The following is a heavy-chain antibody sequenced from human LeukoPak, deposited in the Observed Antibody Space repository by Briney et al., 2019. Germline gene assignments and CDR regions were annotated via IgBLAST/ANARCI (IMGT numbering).Heavy chain of an antibody. Sequence: SETLSLTCAVYGGSFSGYYWSWIRQPPGKGLEWIGEINHSGSTNYNPSLKSRVTISVDTSKNQFSLKLSSVTAADTAVYYCARIVVVPAAMPVLYYYYYYMDVWGKGTTVTLSS. CDR2: INHSGST. CDR3: ARIVVVPAAMPVLYYYYYYMDV. V-gene: IGHV4-34*01. D-gene: IGHD2-2*01. J-gene: IGHJ6*03. CDR1: GGSFSGYY.